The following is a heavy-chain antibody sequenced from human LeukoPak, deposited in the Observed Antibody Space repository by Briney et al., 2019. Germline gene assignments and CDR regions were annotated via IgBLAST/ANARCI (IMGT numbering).Heavy chain of an antibody. CDR2: IYISGST. CDR3: ARDGPVPDSSWYPGWFDP. J-gene: IGHJ5*02. CDR1: GGSISSYY. D-gene: IGHD6-13*01. Sequence: PSETLSLTCTVSGGSISSYYWSWIRQPAGKGLEWIGRIYISGSTNYNPSLKSRVTMSVDTSKNQFSLKLSSVTAADTAVYYCARDGPVPDSSWYPGWFDPWGQGTLVTVSS. V-gene: IGHV4-4*07.